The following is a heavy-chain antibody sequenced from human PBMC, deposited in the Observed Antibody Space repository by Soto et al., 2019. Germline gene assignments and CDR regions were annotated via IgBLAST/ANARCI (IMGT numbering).Heavy chain of an antibody. CDR1: GGSISSYY. J-gene: IGHJ5*02. CDR3: ARVPDR. D-gene: IGHD2-2*01. V-gene: IGHV4-59*12. Sequence: PXXTLSLPFTVSGGSISSYYWSWIRQPPGKGPEWIGYIYYSASTNYSPSLKSRVTISVDRSKNQFYLKLSSVTAADTAVYYCARVPDRWGQGTLVTVSS. CDR2: IYYSAST.